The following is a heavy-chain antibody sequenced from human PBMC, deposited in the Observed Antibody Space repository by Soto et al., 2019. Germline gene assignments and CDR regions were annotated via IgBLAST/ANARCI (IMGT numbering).Heavy chain of an antibody. CDR1: GYTFTSYA. D-gene: IGHD3-22*01. Sequence: ASVKVSCKASGYTFTSYAMHWVRQAPGQRLEWMGWINAGSGNTKYSQKFQGRVTITRDTSASTAYMELSSLRSEDTAVYYCARADSSGYYFGVDYWGQGTLVTVSS. V-gene: IGHV1-3*01. J-gene: IGHJ4*02. CDR3: ARADSSGYYFGVDY. CDR2: INAGSGNT.